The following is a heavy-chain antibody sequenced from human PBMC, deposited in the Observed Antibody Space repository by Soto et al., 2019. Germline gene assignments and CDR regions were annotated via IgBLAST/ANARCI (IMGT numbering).Heavy chain of an antibody. CDR2: IYESGYT. D-gene: IGHD5-18*01. CDR3: VRALRHTAIVYPWFDP. J-gene: IGHJ5*02. V-gene: IGHV4-31*03. Sequence: PSENLSLTCTVSGASVSSGAYYWGWVRQRPGRGLEWIGYIYESGYTYYNTSLKSRLTISLDRSNNQFSLGLTSVTAADTAAYYCVRALRHTAIVYPWFDPAGQGTRVIAS. CDR1: GASVSSGAYY.